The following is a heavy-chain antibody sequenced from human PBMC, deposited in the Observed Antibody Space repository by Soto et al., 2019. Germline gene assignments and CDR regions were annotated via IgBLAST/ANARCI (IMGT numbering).Heavy chain of an antibody. CDR2: ISGSGGST. J-gene: IGHJ4*02. D-gene: IGHD1-26*01. Sequence: GGSLRLSCAASGFTFSSYAMSWVLQAPWKGLEWVSAISGSGGSTYYADSVKGRFTISRDNSKNTLYLQMNSLRAEDTAVYYCAKDPYSGSYPTVFDYWGQGTLVTVSS. CDR3: AKDPYSGSYPTVFDY. CDR1: GFTFSSYA. V-gene: IGHV3-23*01.